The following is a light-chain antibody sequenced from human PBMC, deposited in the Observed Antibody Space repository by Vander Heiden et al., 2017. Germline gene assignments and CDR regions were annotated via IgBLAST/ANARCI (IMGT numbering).Light chain of an antibody. CDR2: SNT. CDR1: SSNIGSRT. Sequence: QSVLTQPPSASGTPGPRVTISCSGSSSNIGSRTVNWYQHLPGTAPKLLIYSNTQRPSGVPDRISASKSGTSASLAVSGLQSEDEADYYCSAWDNSLNAWVFGGGTKLTAL. J-gene: IGLJ3*02. V-gene: IGLV1-44*01. CDR3: SAWDNSLNAWV.